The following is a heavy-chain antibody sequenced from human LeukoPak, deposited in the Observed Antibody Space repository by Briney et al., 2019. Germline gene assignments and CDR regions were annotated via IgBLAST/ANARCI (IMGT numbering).Heavy chain of an antibody. V-gene: IGHV1-2*02. Sequence: ASVKVSCKASGYTFTGYYMHWVRQAPGQGLEWMGWINPNSGGTNYAQKFQGRVTMTRNTSISTAYMELRRLRSDDTAVYYCARPGITAMGVYYFDYWGQGTLVTVSS. J-gene: IGHJ4*02. CDR2: INPNSGGT. CDR1: GYTFTGYY. D-gene: IGHD5-18*01. CDR3: ARPGITAMGVYYFDY.